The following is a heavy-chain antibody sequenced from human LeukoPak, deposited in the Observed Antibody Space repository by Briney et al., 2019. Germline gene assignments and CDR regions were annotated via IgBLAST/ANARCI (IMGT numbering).Heavy chain of an antibody. D-gene: IGHD6-6*01. V-gene: IGHV1-2*02. CDR3: ARGWGLVSYYYYYMDV. Sequence: ASVKVCCKASGGTFTGYYMPWVRQAPGLGLEWMGWSNPNSGGTNYAQKFQGRVTMTRDTSISTAYMELSRLRSDDTAVYYCARGWGLVSYYYYYMDVWGKGTTVTISS. CDR1: GGTFTGYY. J-gene: IGHJ6*03. CDR2: SNPNSGGT.